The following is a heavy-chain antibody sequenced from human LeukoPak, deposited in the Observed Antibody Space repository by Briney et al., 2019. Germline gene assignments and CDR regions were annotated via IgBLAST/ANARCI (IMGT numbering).Heavy chain of an antibody. CDR1: GYTFISYG. J-gene: IGHJ2*01. V-gene: IGHV1-18*01. CDR2: ISGYNGNT. CDR3: ARGLGVVTAQSEQPKPRYFDL. Sequence: ASVKVSCKASGYTFISYGISRVRQAPGQGLEWMGWISGYNGNTNYAQNLQGRVTMTTDTSTSTAYMELRSLRSDDTAVYYCARGLGVVTAQSEQPKPRYFDLWGRGTQVTVSS. D-gene: IGHD2-21*02.